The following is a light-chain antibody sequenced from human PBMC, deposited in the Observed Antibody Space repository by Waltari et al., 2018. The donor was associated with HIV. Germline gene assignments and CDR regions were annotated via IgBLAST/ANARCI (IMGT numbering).Light chain of an antibody. CDR2: GAS. CDR1: QSVSSSY. CDR3: QQYGSSPKT. V-gene: IGKV3-20*01. Sequence: EIVLTKTPGTLSLSPEERATLSCRASQSVSSSYLAWYQQKPGQAPRLLIYGASSRATGIPDRFSGSGSGTDFTLTISRLEPEDFAVYYCQQYGSSPKTFGQGTKLEIK. J-gene: IGKJ2*01.